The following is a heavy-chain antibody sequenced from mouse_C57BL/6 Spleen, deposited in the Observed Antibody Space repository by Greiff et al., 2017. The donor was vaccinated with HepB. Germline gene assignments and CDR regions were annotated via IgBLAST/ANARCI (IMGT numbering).Heavy chain of an antibody. CDR1: GFTFSDYG. Sequence: EVKLMESGGGLVKPGGSLKLSCAASGFTFSDYGMHWVRQAPEKGLEWVAYISSGSSTIYYADTVKGRFTISRDNAKNTLFLQMTRLRFEETAMYYCARRHYGSSYWYFDVWGTGTTVTVSS. CDR3: ARRHYGSSYWYFDV. V-gene: IGHV5-17*01. D-gene: IGHD1-1*01. J-gene: IGHJ1*03. CDR2: ISSGSSTI.